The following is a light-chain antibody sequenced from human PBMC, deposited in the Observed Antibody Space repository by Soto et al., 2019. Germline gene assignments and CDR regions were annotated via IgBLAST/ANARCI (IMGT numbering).Light chain of an antibody. V-gene: IGKV1-5*01. CDR1: QSISSW. CDR3: QQYTSYSGT. Sequence: DIQMTQSPSTLSASVGDRVTITCRASQSISSWFAWYQQKPGKAPKLLIYDASSLESGVPSRFSGSGSGTEFPLTVSSLQPDDFATYYCQQYTSYSGTFGQGTKGEI. CDR2: DAS. J-gene: IGKJ1*01.